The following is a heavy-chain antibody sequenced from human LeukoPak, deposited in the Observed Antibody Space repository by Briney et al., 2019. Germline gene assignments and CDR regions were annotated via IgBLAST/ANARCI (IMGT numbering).Heavy chain of an antibody. V-gene: IGHV1-2*02. CDR3: ARGCSNGVCYTDWIDP. J-gene: IGHJ5*02. D-gene: IGHD2-8*01. CDR1: GYTFTSYY. Sequence: ASVKVSCKASGYTFTSYYMHWVRQAPGQGLEWMGWINPNSGGTIYAQKFQGRVAMTRDTSISTAYMELSSLRSDDTAVYYCARGCSNGVCYTDWIDPWGQGTLVTVSS. CDR2: INPNSGGT.